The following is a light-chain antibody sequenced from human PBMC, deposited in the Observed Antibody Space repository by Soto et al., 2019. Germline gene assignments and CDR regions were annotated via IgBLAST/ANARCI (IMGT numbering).Light chain of an antibody. V-gene: IGLV2-8*01. CDR2: EVN. CDR1: SSDIGGYNF. CDR3: SSYAGTNNLGV. Sequence: QSALTQPPSASGSPGQSVTISCTGTSSDIGGYNFVSWYQQHPGKAPKLIIYEVNKRPSGVPDRFSGSKSGNTASLTVSGLQADDKGDYYCSSYAGTNNLGVFGGGTKLTVL. J-gene: IGLJ3*02.